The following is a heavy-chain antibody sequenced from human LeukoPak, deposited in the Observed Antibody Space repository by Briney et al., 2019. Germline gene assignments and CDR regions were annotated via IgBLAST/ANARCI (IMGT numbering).Heavy chain of an antibody. Sequence: GGSLRLSCAVSGFTFSSYSMNWVRQAPGKGLEWVSSISSSPTYIYYADSVKGRFTVSRDNAKNSLYLQMNSLRAEDTAVYYCTMGRSYWGQGTLVTVSS. CDR2: ISSSPTYI. CDR3: TMGRSY. J-gene: IGHJ4*02. V-gene: IGHV3-21*01. CDR1: GFTFSSYS. D-gene: IGHD3-10*01.